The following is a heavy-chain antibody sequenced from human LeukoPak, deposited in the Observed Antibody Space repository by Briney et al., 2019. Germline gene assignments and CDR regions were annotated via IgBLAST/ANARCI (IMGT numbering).Heavy chain of an antibody. CDR3: ARDLTMGYSSGRYSWGTGSSNDY. Sequence: ASVKVSCKASGYTFTSYGISWVRQAPGKGLEWMGWISGYNGNTNYAQKLQGRGTMTTDTSTSTVYMELRSLRSDDTAVYYCARDLTMGYSSGRYSWGTGSSNDYWGQGTLVTVSS. CDR2: ISGYNGNT. CDR1: GYTFTSYG. J-gene: IGHJ4*02. D-gene: IGHD6-19*01. V-gene: IGHV1-18*01.